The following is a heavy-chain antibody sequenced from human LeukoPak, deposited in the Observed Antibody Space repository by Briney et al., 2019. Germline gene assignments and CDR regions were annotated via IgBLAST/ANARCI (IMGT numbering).Heavy chain of an antibody. Sequence: GSLRLSCAASGFTFSSYAMSWVRQAPGKGLEWIGGILYSGNTYYNPSLKSRVTISIDTSKNQFSLKLSSVTAADTAVYYCARLGAGPTYYDFWSGYSSFYFDYWGQGTLVTVSS. J-gene: IGHJ4*02. CDR3: ARLGAGPTYYDFWSGYSSFYFDY. D-gene: IGHD3-3*01. CDR2: ILYSGNT. CDR1: GFTFSSYA. V-gene: IGHV4-34*12.